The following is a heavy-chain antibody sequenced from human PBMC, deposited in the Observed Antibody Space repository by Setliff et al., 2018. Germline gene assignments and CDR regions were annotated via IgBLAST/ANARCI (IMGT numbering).Heavy chain of an antibody. J-gene: IGHJ3*02. CDR2: IYYSGST. D-gene: IGHD2-2*01. CDR3: ARALGYCSRTSCYADAFDI. Sequence: SETLSLTCAVSGYSISSGYYWGWIRQPPGKGLEWIGSIYYSGSTYYNPSLKSRVTISVDTSKNQFSLKLNYVTAADTAVYYCARALGYCSRTSCYADAFDIWGQGTMVTVSS. V-gene: IGHV4-38-2*01. CDR1: GYSISSGYY.